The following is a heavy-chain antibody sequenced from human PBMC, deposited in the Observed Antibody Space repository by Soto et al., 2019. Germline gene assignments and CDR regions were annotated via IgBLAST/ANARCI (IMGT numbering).Heavy chain of an antibody. V-gene: IGHV3-33*01. J-gene: IGHJ2*01. Sequence: QVQLVESGGGVVQPGRSLRLSCAASGFTFSSYGMHWVRQAPGKGLEWVAVIWYDGSNKYYADSVKGRFTISRDNTKNTLDLERNSLRAEDTALYYCARDASRYSSNCYSIYWAFELVGRGALVPVSS. CDR1: GFTFSSYG. CDR2: IWYDGSNK. CDR3: ARDASRYSSNCYSIYWAFEL. D-gene: IGHD6-13*01.